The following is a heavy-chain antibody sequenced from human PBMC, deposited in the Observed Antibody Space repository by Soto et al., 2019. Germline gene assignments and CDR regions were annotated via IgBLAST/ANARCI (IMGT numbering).Heavy chain of an antibody. V-gene: IGHV4-31*03. J-gene: IGHJ4*02. D-gene: IGHD3-10*01. CDR1: GGSISSGGYY. CDR3: ARGVTMVRGVIHTPYFDY. Sequence: QVQLQESGPGLVKPSQTLSLTCTVSGGSISSGGYYWSWIRQHPGKGLEWIGYIYYSGSTYYNPSLRRRVTTSVAPSKNQFSLKLSSVTAADTAVYYCARGVTMVRGVIHTPYFDYWGQGTLVTVSS. CDR2: IYYSGST.